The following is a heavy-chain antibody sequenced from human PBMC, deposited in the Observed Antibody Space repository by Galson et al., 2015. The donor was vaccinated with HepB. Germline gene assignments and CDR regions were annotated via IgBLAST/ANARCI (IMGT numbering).Heavy chain of an antibody. CDR1: GLSFVNYA. CDR3: VEDQFSGNGMFDPFDI. V-gene: IGHV3-23*01. CDR2: ISYRSGDKK. D-gene: IGHD4-23*01. J-gene: IGHJ3*02. Sequence: SLRLSCAVSGLSFVNYAMSWVRQAPGRGLEWVSTISYRSGDKKFYADSLRGRFTVSRDNSKNSVFLQLDNLGVDDTATYYCVEDQFSGNGMFDPFDIWGQGTMVTVSS.